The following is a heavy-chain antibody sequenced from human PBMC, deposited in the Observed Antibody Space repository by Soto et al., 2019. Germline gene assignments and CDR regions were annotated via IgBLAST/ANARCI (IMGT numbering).Heavy chain of an antibody. CDR3: AKDRERGYSYGYFDY. Sequence: EVQLLESGGGLVQPGGSLRLSCAASGFTFSSYAMSWVRQAPGKGLEWVSAISGSGGSTYYADSVKGRFTISRDNSKNTLTLQMNSLRAEDTAVYYCAKDRERGYSYGYFDYWGQGTLVTVSS. V-gene: IGHV3-23*01. CDR1: GFTFSSYA. CDR2: ISGSGGST. J-gene: IGHJ4*02. D-gene: IGHD5-18*01.